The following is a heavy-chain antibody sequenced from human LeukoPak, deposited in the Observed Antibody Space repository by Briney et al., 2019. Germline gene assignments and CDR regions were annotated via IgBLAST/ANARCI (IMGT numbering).Heavy chain of an antibody. CDR1: GYTCTTYG. D-gene: IGHD2-15*01. J-gene: IGHJ4*02. CDR2: ISPYNGNT. CDR3: ARDRAVVVAATDY. Sequence: ASVKVSCKASGYTCTTYGISWLRQAPGQGLEWMGWISPYNGNTNYAQKLQGRVTMTTDTSTSTAYMELRSLRSDDTAVYYCARDRAVVVAATDYWGQGTLVTVSS. V-gene: IGHV1-18*01.